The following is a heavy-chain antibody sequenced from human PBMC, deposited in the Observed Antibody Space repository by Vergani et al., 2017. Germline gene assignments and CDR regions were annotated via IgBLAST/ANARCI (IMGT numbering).Heavy chain of an antibody. CDR2: IHPADSDT. J-gene: IGHJ4*02. D-gene: IGHD3-22*01. CDR1: GYSFTNYW. Sequence: EVQLVQSGAEVKKPGASLKISCQISGYSFTNYWIGWVRQMPGKGLERMGIIHPADSDTRYSPSFQGQVTISVDKSISTAYLQRSSLRASDSAMYYCARLYGRDSSGSKYFDYWGQGTLVTVSS. CDR3: ARLYGRDSSGSKYFDY. V-gene: IGHV5-51*01.